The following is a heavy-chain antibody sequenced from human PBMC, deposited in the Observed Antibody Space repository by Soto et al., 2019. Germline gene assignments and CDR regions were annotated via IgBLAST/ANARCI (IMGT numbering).Heavy chain of an antibody. D-gene: IGHD5-18*01. CDR3: AREADLRGYSYGYYFDY. Sequence: QVQLQESGPGLVKPSQTLSLTCTVSGGSISSGDYYWSWIRQPPGKVLVWIGYIYYSGSTYYNPSLTSGVTISVDTSQNQFSLKLSSVTAADTAVYYCAREADLRGYSYGYYFDYWGQGTLVTVSS. V-gene: IGHV4-30-4*01. CDR2: IYYSGST. J-gene: IGHJ4*02. CDR1: GGSISSGDYY.